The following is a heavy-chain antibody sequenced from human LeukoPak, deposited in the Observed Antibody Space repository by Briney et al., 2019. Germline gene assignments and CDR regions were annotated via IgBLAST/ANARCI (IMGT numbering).Heavy chain of an antibody. CDR1: GYSISSGYY. CDR3: ARDPAWVDTAPETDY. Sequence: MPSETLSLTCTVSGYSISSGYYWGWIRQPPGKGLEWIGSIYHSGSTYYNPSLKSRVTISVDTSKNQFSLKLSSVTAADTAVYYCARDPAWVDTAPETDYWGQGTLVTVSS. V-gene: IGHV4-38-2*02. D-gene: IGHD5-18*01. J-gene: IGHJ4*02. CDR2: IYHSGST.